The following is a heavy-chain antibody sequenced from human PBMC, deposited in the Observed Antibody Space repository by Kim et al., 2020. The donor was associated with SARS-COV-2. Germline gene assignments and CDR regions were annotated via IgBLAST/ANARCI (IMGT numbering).Heavy chain of an antibody. CDR3: ARVGGSYCSSTSCPVARFDP. D-gene: IGHD2-2*01. J-gene: IGHJ5*02. Sequence: SETLSLTCAVYGGSFSGYYWSWIRQPPGKGLEWIGEINHSGSTNYNPSLKSRVTISVDTSKNQFSLKLSSVTAADTAVYYCARVGGSYCSSTSCPVARFDPWGQGTLVTVSS. V-gene: IGHV4-34*01. CDR1: GGSFSGYY. CDR2: INHSGST.